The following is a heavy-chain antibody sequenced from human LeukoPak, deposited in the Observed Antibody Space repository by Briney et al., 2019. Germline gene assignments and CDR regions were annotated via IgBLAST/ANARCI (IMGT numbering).Heavy chain of an antibody. CDR3: AKGEAMTTVVPIDY. Sequence: GGSLRLSCAASGFTFSSCAMSWVRQAPGKGLEWVSAISGSGGTTYYADSVKGRFTVSRDNSKNTLSLQMNSLRAEDTAVYHCAKGEAMTTVVPIDYWGQGTLVTVSS. V-gene: IGHV3-23*01. CDR2: ISGSGGTT. J-gene: IGHJ4*02. D-gene: IGHD4-23*01. CDR1: GFTFSSCA.